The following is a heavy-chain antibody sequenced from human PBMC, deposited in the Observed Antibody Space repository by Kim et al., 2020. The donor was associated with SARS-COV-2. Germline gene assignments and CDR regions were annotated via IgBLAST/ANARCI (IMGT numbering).Heavy chain of an antibody. CDR3: ARGGYDFWSGYYMYFDY. D-gene: IGHD3-3*01. Sequence: SETLSLTCTVSGGSISSSSYYWGWIRQPPGKGLEWIGSIYYSGSTYYNPSLKSRVTISVDTSKNQFSLKLSSVTAADTAVYYCARGGYDFWSGYYMYFDYWGQGTLVTVSS. CDR1: GGSISSSSYY. J-gene: IGHJ4*02. CDR2: IYYSGST. V-gene: IGHV4-39*01.